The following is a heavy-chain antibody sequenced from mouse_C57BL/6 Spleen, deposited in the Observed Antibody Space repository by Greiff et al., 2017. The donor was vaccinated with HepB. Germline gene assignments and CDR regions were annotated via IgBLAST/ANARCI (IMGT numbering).Heavy chain of an antibody. V-gene: IGHV1-50*01. CDR3: AKRATVVLGVDV. Sequence: QVQLQQPGAELVKPGASVKLSCKASGYTFTSYWMQWVKQRPGQGLEWIGEIDPSDSYTNYNQKFKGKATLTVDTSSSTTYMQLSSLTSEDSAVYYCAKRATVVLGVDVWGTRTTVTVSS. D-gene: IGHD1-1*01. CDR2: IDPSDSYT. J-gene: IGHJ1*03. CDR1: GYTFTSYW.